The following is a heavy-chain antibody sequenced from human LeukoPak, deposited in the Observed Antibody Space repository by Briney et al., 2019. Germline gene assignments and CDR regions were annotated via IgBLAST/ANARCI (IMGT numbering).Heavy chain of an antibody. J-gene: IGHJ4*02. V-gene: IGHV3-30*02. CDR2: IRYDGSYK. CDR1: GFTFSSYA. CDR3: AKNREYYDSSPLYDC. D-gene: IGHD3-22*01. Sequence: PGGSLRLSCAASGFTFSSYAMHWVRQAPGKGLEWVAFIRYDGSYKNYADSVKGRFTISRDKSKNTLYLQMNSLRVEDTAVYYCAKNREYYDSSPLYDCWGQGAPVTVSS.